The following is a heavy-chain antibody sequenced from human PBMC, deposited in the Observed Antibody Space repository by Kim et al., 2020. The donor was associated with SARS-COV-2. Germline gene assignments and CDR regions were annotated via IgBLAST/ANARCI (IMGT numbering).Heavy chain of an antibody. CDR3: ARTRFCSGGSCYFTFDY. J-gene: IGHJ4*02. D-gene: IGHD2-15*01. CDR2: INAGNGNT. V-gene: IGHV1-3*01. CDR1: GYTFTSYA. Sequence: ASVKVSCKASGYTFTSYAMHWVRQAPGQRLEWMGWINAGNGNTKFSQKFQGRVTITRDTSASTAYMELSSLRSEDTAVYYCARTRFCSGGSCYFTFDYWGQGTLVTVSS.